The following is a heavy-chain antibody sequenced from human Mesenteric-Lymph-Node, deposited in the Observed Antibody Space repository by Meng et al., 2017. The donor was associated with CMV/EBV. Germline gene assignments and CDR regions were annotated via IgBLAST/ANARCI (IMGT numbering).Heavy chain of an antibody. V-gene: IGHV4-61*08. CDR2: IYGTGIT. J-gene: IGHJ4*02. CDR1: SVSVTSGAYH. Sequence: QVPLQETVPDVCKPSEPLSLTCIVSSVSVTSGAYHWSWIRQSPGKGLEWIGYIYGTGITIYNPSLKSRVTILLETSKNQFSLKLNSVTTADTAVYYCAKSRSSTPGIVDDWGQGTLVTVSS. CDR3: AKSRSSTPGIVDD. D-gene: IGHD2/OR15-2a*01.